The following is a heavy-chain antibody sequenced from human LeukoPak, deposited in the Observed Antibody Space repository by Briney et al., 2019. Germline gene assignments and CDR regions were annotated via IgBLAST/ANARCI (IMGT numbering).Heavy chain of an antibody. CDR3: ARLLKTYDYVWGSYGFDY. V-gene: IGHV3-7*01. D-gene: IGHD3-16*01. CDR1: GFTFSTYW. CDR2: IKEDGSEK. J-gene: IGHJ4*02. Sequence: PGGSLRLSCAASGFTFSTYWLSWVRQAPGKGLEWVANIKEDGSEKYYVDSLKGRFTISRDNAKNSLYLQMNSLRAEDTAVYYCARLLKTYDYVWGSYGFDYWGQGTLVTVSS.